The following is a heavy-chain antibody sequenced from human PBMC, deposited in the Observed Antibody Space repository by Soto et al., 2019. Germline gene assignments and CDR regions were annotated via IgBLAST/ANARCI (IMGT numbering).Heavy chain of an antibody. Sequence: QVQLVQSGAEVKKRGSSVKVSCKASGGTFSSYAISWVRQAPGQGLEWMGGIIPIFGTANYAQKFQGRVTITADESTSTAYMELSSLRSDDTVVYYCARTGYYYDSSGYYPRNWFDPWGQGTLVTVSS. D-gene: IGHD3-22*01. V-gene: IGHV1-69*01. CDR2: IIPIFGTA. J-gene: IGHJ5*02. CDR1: GGTFSSYA. CDR3: ARTGYYYDSSGYYPRNWFDP.